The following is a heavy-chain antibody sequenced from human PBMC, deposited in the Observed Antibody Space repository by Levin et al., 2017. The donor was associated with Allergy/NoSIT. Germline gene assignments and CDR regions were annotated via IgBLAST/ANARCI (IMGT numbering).Heavy chain of an antibody. CDR2: IYNSGST. V-gene: IGHV4-59*01. D-gene: IGHD3-10*01. Sequence: SETLSLTFTVSGGSISGYYWSWIRQPPGKGLEWIGYIYNSGSTNYNPSLKSRVTISVDTSKNQFSLKLSSVTAADTAVYYCARYGSGNYARFDYWGQGTLVTVSS. CDR1: GGSISGYY. CDR3: ARYGSGNYARFDY. J-gene: IGHJ4*02.